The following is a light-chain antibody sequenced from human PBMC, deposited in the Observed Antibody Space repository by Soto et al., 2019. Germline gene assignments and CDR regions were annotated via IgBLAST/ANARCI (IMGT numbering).Light chain of an antibody. J-gene: IGLJ2*01. Sequence: QSALTQPASVSGSRGQSITISCTGTNSDIGGYNYVSWYQQHPGKATKLMIYDVSNRPSGVSYRFSGSKSGNTASLTISGLQAEDEADYFCSSYTSRSTLGVFGGGTKLTVL. CDR2: DVS. CDR3: SSYTSRSTLGV. CDR1: NSDIGGYNY. V-gene: IGLV2-14*03.